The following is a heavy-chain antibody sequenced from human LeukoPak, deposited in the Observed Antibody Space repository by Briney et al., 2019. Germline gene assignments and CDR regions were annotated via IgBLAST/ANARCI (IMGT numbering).Heavy chain of an antibody. J-gene: IGHJ4*02. CDR1: GYTLTRYG. D-gene: IGHD6-6*01. Sequence: GASGKVACNASGYTLTRYGINWVRQAPGQGLEWMGWISAYNGNTNYAQKLQGRVTMTTDTSTSTAYMELGSLRSDDTAVYYCATGQDSSSLGDYWGQGTLVTVSS. V-gene: IGHV1-18*01. CDR2: ISAYNGNT. CDR3: ATGQDSSSLGDY.